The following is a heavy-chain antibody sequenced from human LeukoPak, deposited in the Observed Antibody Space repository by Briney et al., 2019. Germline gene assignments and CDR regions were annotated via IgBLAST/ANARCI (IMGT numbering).Heavy chain of an antibody. Sequence: PGGSLRLYCAASGFTFSDYYMGWIRQAPGKGLEWLSYISNSGGTTYYADSVRGRFTISRDNAENSLYLQMNSLRAEDTAVYYCAGFGGDAFDIWGQGTMVTVSS. V-gene: IGHV3-11*04. CDR3: AGFGGDAFDI. CDR2: ISNSGGTT. J-gene: IGHJ3*02. D-gene: IGHD3-16*01. CDR1: GFTFSDYY.